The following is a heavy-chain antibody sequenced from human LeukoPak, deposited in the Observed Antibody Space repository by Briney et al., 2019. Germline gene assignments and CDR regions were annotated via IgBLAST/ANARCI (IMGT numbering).Heavy chain of an antibody. D-gene: IGHD6-19*01. Sequence: GGSLRLSCTVSGFTLSYGMSWIRQAPGKGLEWVSSIEYSETSTHYADSVKGRFTISRDNSKNTLYLQLNSLSDEDTAVYFCARNSGWYGVSWGQGTLVAVSS. CDR2: IEYSETST. CDR3: ARNSGWYGVS. CDR1: GFTLSYG. J-gene: IGHJ4*02. V-gene: IGHV3-23*01.